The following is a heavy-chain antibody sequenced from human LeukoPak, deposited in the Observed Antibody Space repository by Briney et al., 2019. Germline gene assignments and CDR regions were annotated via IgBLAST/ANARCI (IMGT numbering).Heavy chain of an antibody. D-gene: IGHD3-10*01. J-gene: IGHJ5*02. Sequence: ASVKVSCKASGYTFTSYGISWVRQAPGQGLEWMGWISAYNGNTNYAQKFQGRVTMTRDTSISTAYMELSRLRSDDTAVYYCAMVRGPETRFDPWGQGTLVTVSS. V-gene: IGHV1-18*01. CDR1: GYTFTSYG. CDR2: ISAYNGNT. CDR3: AMVRGPETRFDP.